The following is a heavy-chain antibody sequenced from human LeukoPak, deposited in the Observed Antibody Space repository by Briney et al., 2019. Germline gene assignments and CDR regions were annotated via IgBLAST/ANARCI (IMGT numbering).Heavy chain of an antibody. J-gene: IGHJ4*02. Sequence: GGSLRLSCAVSGLTFNNYAMSWVRQAPGKGLEWVSGISGRGASKYYADSVKGRFTISRDNSKNTLYLQMNSLRAEDTAVYYGARGYPYFDYWGQGTLVNVSS. CDR3: ARGYPYFDY. D-gene: IGHD5-18*01. CDR1: GLTFNNYA. V-gene: IGHV3-23*01. CDR2: ISGRGASK.